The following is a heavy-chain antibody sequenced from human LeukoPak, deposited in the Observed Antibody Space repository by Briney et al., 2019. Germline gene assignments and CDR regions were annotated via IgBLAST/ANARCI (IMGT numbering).Heavy chain of an antibody. CDR2: INSDGSST. J-gene: IGHJ4*02. Sequence: PGGSLRLSCAASGFTFSSYWMHWVRQAPGKGLVWVSRINSDGSSTSYADSVKGRFTISRDNAKNTLYLQMNSLRAEDTAVYYCARGGYYYDSSGYYRYFDYWGQGTLVTVSS. V-gene: IGHV3-74*01. D-gene: IGHD3-22*01. CDR3: ARGGYYYDSSGYYRYFDY. CDR1: GFTFSSYW.